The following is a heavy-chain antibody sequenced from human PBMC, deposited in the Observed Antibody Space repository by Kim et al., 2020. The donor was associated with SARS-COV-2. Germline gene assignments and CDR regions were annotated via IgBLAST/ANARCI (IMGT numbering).Heavy chain of an antibody. CDR2: INPSDGST. Sequence: ASVKVSCKASGYTFTSYYMHWVRQAPGQGLEWMGIINPSDGSTSYAQKFQGRVTMTRDTSTSTVYMELSSLRSEDTAVYYCARGGITKVRGVIITGEDWFDPWGQGTLVTVSS. CDR1: GYTFTSYY. D-gene: IGHD3-10*01. CDR3: ARGGITKVRGVIITGEDWFDP. V-gene: IGHV1-46*01. J-gene: IGHJ5*02.